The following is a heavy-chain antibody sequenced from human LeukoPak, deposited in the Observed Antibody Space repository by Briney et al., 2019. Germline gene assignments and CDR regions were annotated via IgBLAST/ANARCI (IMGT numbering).Heavy chain of an antibody. CDR2: IYGSGST. J-gene: IGHJ5*02. CDR3: ARGWGSTSSNYFDP. V-gene: IGHV4-61*02. Sequence: SETLSLTCTVSGDSITSGNFYWTWIRQPAGKGLEWIGRIYGSGSTNYSPSLRSRVTISIDTSKNQFSLKLNSVTAADTAVYYYARGWGSTSSNYFDPWGQGILVTVSS. D-gene: IGHD2-2*01. CDR1: GDSITSGNFY.